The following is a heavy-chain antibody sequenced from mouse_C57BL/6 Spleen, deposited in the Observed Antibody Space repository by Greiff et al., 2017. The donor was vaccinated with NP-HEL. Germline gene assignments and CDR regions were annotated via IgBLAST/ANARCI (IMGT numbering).Heavy chain of an antibody. CDR2: IDPEDGDT. V-gene: IGHV14-1*01. Sequence: EVQLQQSGAELVRPGASVKLSCTASGFNIKDYYMHWVKQRPEQGLEWIGRIDPEDGDTEYAPKFQGKATMTADTSSNTAYLQLSSLTSEDTAVYYCTPTSDYYGSSYWFAYWGQGTLVTVSA. D-gene: IGHD1-1*01. CDR1: GFNIKDYY. CDR3: TPTSDYYGSSYWFAY. J-gene: IGHJ3*01.